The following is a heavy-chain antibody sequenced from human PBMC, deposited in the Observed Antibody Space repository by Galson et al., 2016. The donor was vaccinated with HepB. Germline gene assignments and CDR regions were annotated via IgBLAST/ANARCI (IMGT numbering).Heavy chain of an antibody. CDR2: IYYRGST. Sequence: SETLSLTCIVSGDSISSSSYFWGWIRQPPGKELEWIGTIYYRGSTSYNPSLQRRVTISVDTSKNQFSLKLNSVTATDTAVYYCARLRGIWGSSWYGGDMDVWGKGTTVTVSS. CDR3: ARLRGIWGSSWYGGDMDV. J-gene: IGHJ6*03. CDR1: GDSISSSSYF. D-gene: IGHD6-13*01. V-gene: IGHV4-39*01.